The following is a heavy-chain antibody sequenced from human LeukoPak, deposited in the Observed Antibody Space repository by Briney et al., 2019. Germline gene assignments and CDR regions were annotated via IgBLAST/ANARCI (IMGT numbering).Heavy chain of an antibody. CDR3: ARGIVHTAMDPPSDYYYYGMDV. CDR1: GYTFTGYY. D-gene: IGHD5-18*01. V-gene: IGHV1-2*02. Sequence: ASVKVSCKASGYTFTGYYMHWVRQAPGQGLEWMGWINPNSGGTNYAQKFQGRVTMTRDTSISTAYMEVSRLRSDDTAVYYCARGIVHTAMDPPSDYYYYGMDVWGQGTTVTVSS. CDR2: INPNSGGT. J-gene: IGHJ6*02.